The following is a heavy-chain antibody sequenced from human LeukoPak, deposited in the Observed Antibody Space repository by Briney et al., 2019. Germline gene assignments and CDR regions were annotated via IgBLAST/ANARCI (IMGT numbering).Heavy chain of an antibody. CDR1: GFTFSTYA. D-gene: IGHD2-15*01. V-gene: IGHV3-53*01. J-gene: IGHJ5*02. CDR2: IYSGGST. CDR3: ASGRILPT. Sequence: GGSLRLSCAASGFTFSTYAMHWVRQAPGKGLEWVSVIYSGGSTYYADSVKGRFTISRDNSKNTLYLQMNSLRAEDTAVYYCASGRILPTWGQGTLVTVSS.